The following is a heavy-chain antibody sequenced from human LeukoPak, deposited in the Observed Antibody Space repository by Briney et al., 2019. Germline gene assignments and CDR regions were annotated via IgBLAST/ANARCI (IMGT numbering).Heavy chain of an antibody. J-gene: IGHJ4*02. D-gene: IGHD5-12*01. V-gene: IGHV3-7*01. Sequence: GGSLRLSCAASGFSFSGYWMSWLRQAPGKGLEWVANVKQDGSEKYYVDSVKGRFTISRDNAKNTLYLQMNSLRAEDTAVYYCARDGYSGYVSDFDYWGQGTLVTVSS. CDR3: ARDGYSGYVSDFDY. CDR1: GFSFSGYW. CDR2: VKQDGSEK.